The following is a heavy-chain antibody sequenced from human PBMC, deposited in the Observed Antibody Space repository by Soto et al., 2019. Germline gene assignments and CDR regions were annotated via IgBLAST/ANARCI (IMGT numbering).Heavy chain of an antibody. CDR3: AKEAVATMRGKYYFDY. J-gene: IGHJ4*02. V-gene: IGHV3-23*01. CDR2: ISGSGGST. D-gene: IGHD5-12*01. Sequence: EVQLLESGGGLVQPGGSLRLSCAASGFTFSSYAMSWVRQAPGKGLEWVSAISGSGGSTYYADSVKGRSTSSRDNSKNTLYLQMNSLRAEDTAGYYCAKEAVATMRGKYYFDYWGQGTLVTVSS. CDR1: GFTFSSYA.